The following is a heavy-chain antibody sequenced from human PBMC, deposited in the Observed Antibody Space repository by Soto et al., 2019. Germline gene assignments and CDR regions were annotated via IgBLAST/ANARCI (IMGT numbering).Heavy chain of an antibody. D-gene: IGHD3-16*01. V-gene: IGHV3-74*01. CDR3: TSDTFGLRDT. CDR2: INPAGTFT. CDR1: GFPFSHYW. Sequence: MQMVESGGGSVQPGGSLRLSCAASGFPFSHYWMHWVRQTPGKGLVWVSRINPAGTFTNYADSVEGRFTISRDNADSALFLQMNSLSAEDTAIYYCTSDTFGLRDTWGQGTLVTVSS. J-gene: IGHJ5*02.